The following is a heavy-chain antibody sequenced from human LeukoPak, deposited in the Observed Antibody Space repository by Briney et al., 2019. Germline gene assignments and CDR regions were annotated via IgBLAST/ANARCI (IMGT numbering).Heavy chain of an antibody. V-gene: IGHV4-59*01. CDR3: ARDRGAAAGMNWFDP. CDR1: GGSISSYY. J-gene: IGHJ5*02. Sequence: SETLSLTCTVSGGSISSYYWSWIRQPPGKELEWIGYIYHSGNTKCNPSLKSRVTISVDTSKNGFSLKLTSVTAADTAFYYCARDRGAAAGMNWFDPWGQGILVTVSS. D-gene: IGHD6-13*01. CDR2: IYHSGNT.